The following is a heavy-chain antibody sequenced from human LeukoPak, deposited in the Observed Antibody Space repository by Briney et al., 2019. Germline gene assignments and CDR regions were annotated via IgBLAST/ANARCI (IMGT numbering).Heavy chain of an antibody. V-gene: IGHV4-39*01. D-gene: IGHD3-3*01. CDR3: ARGLWSGYYTDY. Sequence: PSETLSLTCTVSGGSISSSSYYWGWIRQPPGKGLEWIGSIYYRGSTYYNPSLKSRVTISVDTSKNQFSLKLSSVTAADTVVYYCARGLWSGYYTDYWGQGTLVTVSS. CDR1: GGSISSSSYY. J-gene: IGHJ4*02. CDR2: IYYRGST.